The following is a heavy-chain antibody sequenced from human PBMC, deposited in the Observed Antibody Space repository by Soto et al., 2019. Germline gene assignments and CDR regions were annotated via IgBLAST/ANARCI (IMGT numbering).Heavy chain of an antibody. V-gene: IGHV1-46*04. D-gene: IGHD5-18*01. CDR1: GYTFTNYY. J-gene: IGHJ4*02. Sequence: QVQLVQSGAEVKKPGASVKVSCQASGYTFTNYYIHWVRQAPGQGLEWVGIINPTGGGTNYPQKLXXWXAXXRDPSTSTVYMELSSLRSDDTAVYYCARGLLTADYWGQGTLVAVSS. CDR3: ARGLLTADY. CDR2: INPTGGGT.